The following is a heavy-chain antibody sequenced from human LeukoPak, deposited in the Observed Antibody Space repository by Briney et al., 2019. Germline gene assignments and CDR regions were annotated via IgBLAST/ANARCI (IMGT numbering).Heavy chain of an antibody. CDR3: ASVGGNSGYCFDY. CDR1: GGTFSSYA. V-gene: IGHV1-69*13. J-gene: IGHJ4*02. Sequence: ASVKVSCKASGGTFSSYAISWVRQAPGQGLEWMGGIIPIFGTANYAQKFQGRVTITADESTSTAYMELSSQRSEDTAVYYCASVGGNSGYCFDYWGQGTLVTVSS. D-gene: IGHD4-23*01. CDR2: IIPIFGTA.